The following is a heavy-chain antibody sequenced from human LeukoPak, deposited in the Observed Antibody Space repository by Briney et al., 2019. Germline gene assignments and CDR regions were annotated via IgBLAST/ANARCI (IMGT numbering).Heavy chain of an antibody. V-gene: IGHV4-38-2*02. CDR3: ARDTGYSSGWLFDH. CDR2: IYHSGST. J-gene: IGHJ4*02. Sequence: SETLSLTCAVSGYSISSGYYWGWIRQPPGKGLEWIGSIYHSGSTYYNPSLKSRVTISVDTSKNQFSLKLSSVTAADTAVYYCARDTGYSSGWLFDHWGQGTLVTVSS. CDR1: GYSISSGYY. D-gene: IGHD6-19*01.